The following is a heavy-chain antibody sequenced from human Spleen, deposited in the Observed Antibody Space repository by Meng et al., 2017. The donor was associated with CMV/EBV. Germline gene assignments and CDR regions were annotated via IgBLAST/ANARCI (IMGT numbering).Heavy chain of an antibody. CDR1: GYSFTNYD. J-gene: IGHJ4*01. D-gene: IGHD5-18*01. CDR3: ARIGGYTYPDY. CDR2: MNPNSGKT. V-gene: IGHV1-8*01. Sequence: ASVKVSCKASGYSFTNYDVSWVRQATGQGLEWMGRMNPNSGKTDYAQMFQGRVTMTWDTSINTLYMELSGLRSEDTAVYYCARIGGYTYPDYWGQGTLVTVSS.